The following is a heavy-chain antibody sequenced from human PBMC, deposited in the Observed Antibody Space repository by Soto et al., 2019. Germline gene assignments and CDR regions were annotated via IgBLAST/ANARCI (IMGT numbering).Heavy chain of an antibody. V-gene: IGHV4-59*08. J-gene: IGHJ4*02. CDR3: AVPARGHSYGPFDY. D-gene: IGHD5-18*01. CDR2: IYYSGST. CDR1: GGSINNYY. Sequence: SETLSLTCTVSGGSINNYYWSWIRQPPGKGLEWIGYIYYSGSTNYNPSLKSRVTMSIDTSKNQFSLQLTSVTAADTAVYYCAVPARGHSYGPFDYWGQGSLVT.